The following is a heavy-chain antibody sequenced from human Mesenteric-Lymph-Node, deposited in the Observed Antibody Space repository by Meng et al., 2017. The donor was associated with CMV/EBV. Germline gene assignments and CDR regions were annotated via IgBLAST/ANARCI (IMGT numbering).Heavy chain of an antibody. J-gene: IGHJ6*02. CDR1: GGSISSSNW. V-gene: IGHV4-4*02. Sequence: SETLSLTCAVSGGSISSSNWWSWVRQPPGKGLEWIGEIYHSGSTNYNPSLKSRVTISVDKSKNQFSLKLSSVTAADTAVYYCARRPLPKAYGMDVWGQGTTVTVSS. CDR2: IYHSGST. CDR3: ARRPLPKAYGMDV.